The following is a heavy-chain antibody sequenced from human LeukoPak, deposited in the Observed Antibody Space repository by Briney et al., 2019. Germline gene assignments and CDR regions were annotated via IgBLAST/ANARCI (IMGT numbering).Heavy chain of an antibody. Sequence: PGGSLRLSCAASGFTFSSYGMHWVRQAPGKGLEWVAVIWYDGSNKYYADSVKGRFTISRDNSKNTLYLQMNSLRAEDTAVYYCARDLVMVITRGSYYYYGMDVWGQGTTVTVSS. V-gene: IGHV3-33*01. CDR3: ARDLVMVITRGSYYYYGMDV. CDR1: GFTFSSYG. CDR2: IWYDGSNK. J-gene: IGHJ6*02. D-gene: IGHD3-22*01.